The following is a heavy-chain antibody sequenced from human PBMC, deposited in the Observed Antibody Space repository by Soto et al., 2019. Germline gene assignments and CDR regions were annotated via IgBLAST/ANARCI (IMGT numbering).Heavy chain of an antibody. CDR1: GFTFRHYA. Sequence: PVGSLRLSCEGSGFTFRHYAMTWLRQGPGKGLEWVSTISQSGDKAYYADSVKGRFAISRDNSKNTTYLQMINLRAEDTAVYYCAKDTVCMGWYFDLWGRGTLVTVSS. J-gene: IGHJ2*01. CDR2: ISQSGDKA. CDR3: AKDTVCMGWYFDL. V-gene: IGHV3-23*01.